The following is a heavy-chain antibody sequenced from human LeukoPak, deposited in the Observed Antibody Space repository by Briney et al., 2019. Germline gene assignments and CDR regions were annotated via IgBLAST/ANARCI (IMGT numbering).Heavy chain of an antibody. CDR3: ARDLKHVGATGNKALDY. CDR1: GFTFSSYS. CDR2: ISSRSHI. V-gene: IGHV3-21*01. D-gene: IGHD1-26*01. Sequence: PGGSLRLSCAASGFTFSSYSMNWVRQAPGKGLEWVSSISSRSHIYYADSLKGRFTISRDNAKNSLYLQMNSLRAEDMAVYYCARDLKHVGATGNKALDYWGQGTLVTVSS. J-gene: IGHJ4*02.